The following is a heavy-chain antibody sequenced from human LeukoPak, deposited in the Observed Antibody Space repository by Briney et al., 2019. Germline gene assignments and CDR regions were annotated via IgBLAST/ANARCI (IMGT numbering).Heavy chain of an antibody. J-gene: IGHJ4*02. CDR3: AREADSGKGPNFDY. CDR2: INHSGST. Sequence: SETLSLTCAVYGGSFSGYYWSWIRQPPGKGLEWIGEINHSGSTNYNPSLKSRVTISVDKSKNQFSLKLSSVTAADTAVYYCAREADSGKGPNFDYWGQGTLVTVSS. CDR1: GGSFSGYY. D-gene: IGHD4-23*01. V-gene: IGHV4-34*01.